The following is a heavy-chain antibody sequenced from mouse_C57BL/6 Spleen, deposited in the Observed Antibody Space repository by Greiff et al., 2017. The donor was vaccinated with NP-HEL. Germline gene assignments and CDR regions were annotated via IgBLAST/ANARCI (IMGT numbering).Heavy chain of an antibody. CDR3: ARGYGFAY. Sequence: QVQLKESGAELARPGASVKLSCKASGYTFTSYGISWVKQRTGQGLEWIGEIYPRSGNTYYTEKLKGQATLTADKASSTAYMELRSLTSEDSAVYFCARGYGFAYWGQGTLVTVSA. CDR1: GYTFTSYG. CDR2: IYPRSGNT. V-gene: IGHV1-81*01. J-gene: IGHJ3*01. D-gene: IGHD1-2*01.